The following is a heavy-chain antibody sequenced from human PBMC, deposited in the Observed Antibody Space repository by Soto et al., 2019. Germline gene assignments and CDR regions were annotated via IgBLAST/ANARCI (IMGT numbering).Heavy chain of an antibody. CDR2: ISGSGGST. D-gene: IGHD2-2*01. CDR3: AKDVVVEPAATLGAFDI. V-gene: IGHV3-23*01. CDR1: GFTFSSYA. Sequence: EVQLLESGGGLVQPGGSLRLSCAASGFTFSSYAMSWVRQAPGKGLEWVSAISGSGGSTYYADSVKGRFTISRDNSKNTLYLQMNSLRAEDTAVYYCAKDVVVEPAATLGAFDIWGQGTMVTVSS. J-gene: IGHJ3*02.